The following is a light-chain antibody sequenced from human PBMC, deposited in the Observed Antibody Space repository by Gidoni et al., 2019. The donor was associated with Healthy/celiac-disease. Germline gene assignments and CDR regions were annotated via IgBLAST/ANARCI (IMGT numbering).Light chain of an antibody. J-gene: IGKJ4*01. Sequence: EIVLTHSPATLALSPGESATLSCRASQSVSSYLAWYQQKPGQAPRLLIYDASNRATGIPARFSGNGSGTDFTLTISSLEPEDFAVYYCQQRSNWPPSFGGGTKVEIK. CDR3: QQRSNWPPS. CDR2: DAS. CDR1: QSVSSY. V-gene: IGKV3-11*01.